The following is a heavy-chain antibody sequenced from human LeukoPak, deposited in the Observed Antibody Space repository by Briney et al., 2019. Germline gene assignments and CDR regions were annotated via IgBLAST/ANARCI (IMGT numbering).Heavy chain of an antibody. CDR3: ATTYYDFWSGGNGAFDI. CDR2: INPNSGGT. J-gene: IGHJ3*02. D-gene: IGHD3-3*01. V-gene: IGHV1-2*02. CDR1: GYTFTGYY. Sequence: ASVKVSCKASGYTFTGYYMHWVRQAPGQGLEWMGWINPNSGGTNYAQKFQGRVTMTRDTSISTAYMEPRSLRSDDTAVYYCATTYYDFWSGGNGAFDIWGQGTMVTVSS.